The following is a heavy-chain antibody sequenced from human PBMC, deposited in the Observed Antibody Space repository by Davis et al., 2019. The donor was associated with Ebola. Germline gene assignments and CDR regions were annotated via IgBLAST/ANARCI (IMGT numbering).Heavy chain of an antibody. V-gene: IGHV1-8*03. Sequence: ASVKVSCKASGYTFTSHDINWVRQATGQGLEWMGWMNPNSGNTGYAQKFQGRVTITRNTSVSTAYMELSSLRSEDTAVYYCARGALLAAVAVRAARRRYMDVWGKGTTVTVSS. CDR1: GYTFTSHD. CDR3: ARGALLAAVAVRAARRRYMDV. D-gene: IGHD6-13*01. J-gene: IGHJ6*03. CDR2: MNPNSGNT.